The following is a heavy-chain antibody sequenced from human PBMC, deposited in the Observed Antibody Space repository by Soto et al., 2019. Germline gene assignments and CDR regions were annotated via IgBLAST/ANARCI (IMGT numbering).Heavy chain of an antibody. CDR3: AKDSLAGGFHY. CDR2: VSATAGTT. D-gene: IGHD3-16*01. V-gene: IGHV3-23*01. J-gene: IGHJ4*02. Sequence: GKGLEWVSLVSATAGTTYYTDSVKGRFTIYRENSRITVYLQMNSLRAEDTFVYYCAKDSLAGGFHYWGQGPLVTSPQ.